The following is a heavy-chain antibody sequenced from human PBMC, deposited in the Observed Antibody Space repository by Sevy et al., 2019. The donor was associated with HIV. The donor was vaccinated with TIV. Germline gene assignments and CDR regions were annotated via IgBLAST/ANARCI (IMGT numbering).Heavy chain of an antibody. CDR2: MNPNTGNQ. Sequence: ASVKVSGKASGYTFTSYDINWVRQATGQGLEWMGWMNPNTGNQGYAQKFQGRVTMTRDTSTSTAYMELRSLRSYDTAIYYCTRVRALNYYDTSVSMEYNWFDPWGQGTLVTVSS. CDR1: GYTFTSYD. D-gene: IGHD3-22*01. J-gene: IGHJ5*02. CDR3: TRVRALNYYDTSVSMEYNWFDP. V-gene: IGHV1-8*02.